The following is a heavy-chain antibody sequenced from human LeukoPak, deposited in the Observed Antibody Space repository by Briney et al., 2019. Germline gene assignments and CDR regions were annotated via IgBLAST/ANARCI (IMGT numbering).Heavy chain of an antibody. D-gene: IGHD3-10*01. CDR1: GYTFTGYY. J-gene: IGHJ4*02. CDR2: IIPIFGTA. Sequence: GASVKVSCKASGYTFTGYYMHWVRQAPGQGLEWMGGIIPIFGTANYAQKFQGRVTITADESTSTAYMELSSLRSEDTAVYYCASPADYGSGSYYTYWGQGTLVTGSS. V-gene: IGHV1-69*13. CDR3: ASPADYGSGSYYTY.